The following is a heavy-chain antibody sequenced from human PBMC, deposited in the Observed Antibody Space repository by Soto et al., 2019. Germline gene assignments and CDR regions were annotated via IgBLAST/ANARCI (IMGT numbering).Heavy chain of an antibody. CDR1: GFTFSSYS. D-gene: IGHD3-10*01. V-gene: IGHV3-48*01. CDR2: ISSSSTI. CDR3: AKDRRGVMDV. Sequence: PGGSLRLSCAASGFTFSSYSMNWVRQAPGKGLEWVSYISSSSTIYYADSVKGRFTISRDNSKNTLSLQMNSLRAEDTAVYYCAKDRRGVMDVWGQGTTVTVSS. J-gene: IGHJ6*01.